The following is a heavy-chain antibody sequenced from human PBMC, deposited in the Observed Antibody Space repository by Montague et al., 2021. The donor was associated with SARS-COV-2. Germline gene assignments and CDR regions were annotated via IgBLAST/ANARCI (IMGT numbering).Heavy chain of an antibody. V-gene: IGHV4-59*01. CDR2: IYYSGST. Sequence: SETLSLTCTVSGGSISSYYWSWIRQPPGKGLEWIGYIYYSGSTNYNPSLKSRVTISVDTSKNQFSLKLSSVTAADTAVYSCARGDVDTAMVYYFDYRGQGTLVTVSS. CDR3: ARGDVDTAMVYYFDY. J-gene: IGHJ4*02. D-gene: IGHD5-18*01. CDR1: GGSISSYY.